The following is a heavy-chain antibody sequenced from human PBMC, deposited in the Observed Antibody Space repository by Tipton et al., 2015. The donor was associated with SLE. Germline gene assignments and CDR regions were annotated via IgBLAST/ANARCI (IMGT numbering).Heavy chain of an antibody. V-gene: IGHV3-49*04. D-gene: IGHD2-21*01. CDR2: IRSKAYGGTT. CDR1: GFTFGDYA. CDR3: TGGGGVDAFDI. Sequence: SLRLSCTASGFTFGDYAMGWVRQAPGKGLEWVGFIRSKAYGGTTEYAASVKGRFTISRDDSKSIAYLQMNSLKTEDTAVYYCTGGGGVDAFDIWGQGTMVTVSS. J-gene: IGHJ3*02.